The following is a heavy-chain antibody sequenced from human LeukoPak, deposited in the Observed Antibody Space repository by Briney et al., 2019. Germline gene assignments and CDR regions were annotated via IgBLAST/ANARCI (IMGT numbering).Heavy chain of an antibody. CDR1: GSTFSSYS. J-gene: IGHJ4*02. Sequence: GGSLRPSCAAAGSTFSSYSMNWVRQAPGKGLEWVSSISSSSGYIYYADSVEGRFTISRDHAKNSLYLQMNSLRAEDTAVYYCARGPYDILTGYYLNYWGQGTLVTVSS. CDR2: ISSSSGYI. V-gene: IGHV3-21*01. CDR3: ARGPYDILTGYYLNY. D-gene: IGHD3-9*01.